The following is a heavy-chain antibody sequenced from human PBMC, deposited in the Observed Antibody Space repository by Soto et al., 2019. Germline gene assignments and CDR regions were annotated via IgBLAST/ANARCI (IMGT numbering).Heavy chain of an antibody. CDR1: GGSISSYY. D-gene: IGHD3-10*01. Sequence: QVQLQESGPGLVKPSETLSLTCTVSGGSISSYYWTWIRQPPGKGLEWIGFMYNSGSTHYNPSLKSRVSISLVTSKNQFSLTLRSVTAADTAVYYCASMGYHYGSGSYPLDYWGQGTLVTVSS. V-gene: IGHV4-59*08. CDR3: ASMGYHYGSGSYPLDY. CDR2: MYNSGST. J-gene: IGHJ4*02.